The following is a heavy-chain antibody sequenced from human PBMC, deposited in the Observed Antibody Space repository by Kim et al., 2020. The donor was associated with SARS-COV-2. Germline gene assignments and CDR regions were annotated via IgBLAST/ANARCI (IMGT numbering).Heavy chain of an antibody. Sequence: ASVKVSCKASGYTFTNYVMNWVRQAPGQGLEWMGWINTHTGNPMYAQGFTGRCVFSLDTSVSTAYLQLSSLKAEDTAVYYCASFGATRGKNFDYWGQGTLVTVSS. D-gene: IGHD3-16*01. J-gene: IGHJ4*02. CDR2: INTHTGNP. V-gene: IGHV7-4-1*02. CDR1: GYTFTNYV. CDR3: ASFGATRGKNFDY.